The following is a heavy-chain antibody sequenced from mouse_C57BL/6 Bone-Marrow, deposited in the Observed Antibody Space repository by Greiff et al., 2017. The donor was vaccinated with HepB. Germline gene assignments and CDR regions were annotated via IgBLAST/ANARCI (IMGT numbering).Heavy chain of an antibody. J-gene: IGHJ4*01. Sequence: QVQLQQPGAELVKPGASVKLSCKASGYTFTSYWMQWVKQRPGQGLEWIGEIDPSDSYTNYNQKFKGKATLTVDTSSSTAYMQLSSLTSEDSAVYYCARQAGYYDAMDYWGQGTSVTVSS. CDR3: ARQAGYYDAMDY. D-gene: IGHD2-2*01. V-gene: IGHV1-50*01. CDR2: IDPSDSYT. CDR1: GYTFTSYW.